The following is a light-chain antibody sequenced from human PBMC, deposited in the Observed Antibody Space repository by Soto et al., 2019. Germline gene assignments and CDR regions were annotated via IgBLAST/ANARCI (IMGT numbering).Light chain of an antibody. CDR1: QDISNW. CDR3: QQARRFPIT. J-gene: IGKJ5*01. V-gene: IGKV1-12*01. CDR2: AAA. Sequence: DIQMTKSPSSVSASVGDRVTISCRASQDISNWLAGYQKKPGEAPKFLIYAAANLQSGVTSKFSVSGAGPDFTLTISSLQPEDFAVYYCQQARRFPITFGQGTRLEIK.